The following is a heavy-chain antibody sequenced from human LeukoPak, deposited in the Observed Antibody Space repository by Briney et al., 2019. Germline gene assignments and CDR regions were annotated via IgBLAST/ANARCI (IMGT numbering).Heavy chain of an antibody. CDR2: IWYDGSNK. CDR1: GFTFSSYS. V-gene: IGHV3-33*01. CDR3: ARDQFSHCSSTSCYTEVPFDY. Sequence: GGSLRLSCAASGFTFSSYSMHWVRPAPGKGLEGVADIWYDGSNKYYADSVKGRFTISTDNSKNTLYLQMNSLRAEDTAVYYCARDQFSHCSSTSCYTEVPFDYWGQGTVVTVSS. D-gene: IGHD2-2*02. J-gene: IGHJ4*02.